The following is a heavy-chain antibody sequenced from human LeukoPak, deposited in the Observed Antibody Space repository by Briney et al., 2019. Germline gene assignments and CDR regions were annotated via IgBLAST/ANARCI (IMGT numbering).Heavy chain of an antibody. V-gene: IGHV3-21*01. D-gene: IGHD3-22*01. CDR3: ARGQGDSSGYCLDY. Sequence: KPGGSLRLSCAASGFTVSSNYMSWVRQAPGKGLEWVSSISSNNNHIYYADSVRGRFTISRDNAKNSLYLQMNSLRAEDTAVYYCARGQGDSSGYCLDYWGQGTLVTVSS. J-gene: IGHJ4*02. CDR1: GFTVSSNY. CDR2: ISSNNNHI.